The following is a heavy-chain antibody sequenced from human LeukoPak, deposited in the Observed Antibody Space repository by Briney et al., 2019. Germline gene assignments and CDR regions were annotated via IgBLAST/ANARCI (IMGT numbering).Heavy chain of an antibody. CDR1: GGTFSSYA. V-gene: IGHV1-69*05. CDR3: ARGGSYYSVYYYYMDV. CDR2: IIPIFGTA. J-gene: IGHJ6*03. Sequence: GASVKVSCKASGGTFSSYAISWVRQAPGQGLEWMGGIIPIFGTANYAQKFQGRVTITTDESTSTAYMELSSLRSEDTAVYYCARGGSYYSVYYYYMDVWGKGTTVTVSS. D-gene: IGHD1-26*01.